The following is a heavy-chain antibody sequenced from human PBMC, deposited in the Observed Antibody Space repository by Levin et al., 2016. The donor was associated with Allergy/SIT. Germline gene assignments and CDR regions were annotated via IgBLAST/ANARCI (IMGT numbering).Heavy chain of an antibody. CDR3: VKDTLRYFDWLEDFFDY. CDR2: ISTNGGTT. D-gene: IGHD3-9*01. V-gene: IGHV3-64D*09. Sequence: GESLKISCSASGFTFSSYAMHWVRQAPGKGLEYVSGISTNGGTTYYADSVKGRFTISRDNSKNTLYLQMSSLRAEDTAVYYCVKDTLRYFDWLEDFFDYWGQGTLVTVSS. J-gene: IGHJ4*02. CDR1: GFTFSSYA.